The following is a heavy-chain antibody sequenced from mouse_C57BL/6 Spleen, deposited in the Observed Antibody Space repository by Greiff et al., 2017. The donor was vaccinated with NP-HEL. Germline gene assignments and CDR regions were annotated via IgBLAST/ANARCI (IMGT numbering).Heavy chain of an antibody. Sequence: EVKLEESGGGLVKPGGSLKLSCAASGFTFSSCAMSWVRQTPEKRLVWVATISDGGSYTYYPDNVKGRFTISRDNAKNNLYLQMSHLKAEDTAMYYCARGGYDAFDVWGTGPTVTVSS. V-gene: IGHV5-4*03. D-gene: IGHD2-2*01. J-gene: IGHJ1*03. CDR3: ARGGYDAFDV. CDR1: GFTFSSCA. CDR2: ISDGGSYT.